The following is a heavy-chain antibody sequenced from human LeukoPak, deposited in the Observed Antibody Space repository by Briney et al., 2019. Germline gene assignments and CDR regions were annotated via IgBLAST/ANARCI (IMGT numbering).Heavy chain of an antibody. CDR2: ISGSGPNT. J-gene: IGHJ5*02. Sequence: PGGSLRLSCAASGFTFSSYAMSWVRQAPGKGLEWVSAISGSGPNTYYADSVKGRFTLSRDNSKNTLYLQMNSLRAEDTAVYYCAKCSSTSCYGWFDPWGQGTLVTVSS. CDR1: GFTFSSYA. D-gene: IGHD2-2*01. V-gene: IGHV3-23*01. CDR3: AKCSSTSCYGWFDP.